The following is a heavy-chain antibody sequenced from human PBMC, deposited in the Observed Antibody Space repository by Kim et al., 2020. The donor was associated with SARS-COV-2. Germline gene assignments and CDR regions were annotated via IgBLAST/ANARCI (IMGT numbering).Heavy chain of an antibody. D-gene: IGHD3-16*01. CDR2: IYYSGST. CDR1: GGSISSSSYY. J-gene: IGHJ4*02. CDR3: ARPLGDGYLDY. V-gene: IGHV4-39*01. Sequence: SETLSLTCTVSGGSISSSSYYWGWIRQPPGKGLEWIGSIYYSGSTYYNPSLKSRVTISVDTSKNQFSLKLSSVTAADTAVYYCARPLGDGYLDYWGQGTLVTVSS.